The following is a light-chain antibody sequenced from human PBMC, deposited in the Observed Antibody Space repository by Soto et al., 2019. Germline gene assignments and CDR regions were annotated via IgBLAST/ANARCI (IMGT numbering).Light chain of an antibody. CDR1: QSLNND. Sequence: DIQMTQSPSTLSASVGDRVTITCRASQSLNNDLAWYQQKPGKAPNLLIYDASTLERGVPSRFSGTGPGTEFTLAINSLQPDDFATYYCQQNHRSSITFGQGTRLEIK. J-gene: IGKJ5*01. CDR2: DAS. CDR3: QQNHRSSIT. V-gene: IGKV1-5*01.